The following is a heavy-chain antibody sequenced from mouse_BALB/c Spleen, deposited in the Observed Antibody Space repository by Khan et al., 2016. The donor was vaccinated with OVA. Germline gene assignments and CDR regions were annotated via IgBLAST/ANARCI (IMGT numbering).Heavy chain of an antibody. CDR2: IRNKANGSTT. CDR1: GFTFTDYY. V-gene: IGHV7-3*02. CDR3: ARDGNGTRFFAY. J-gene: IGHJ3*01. Sequence: EVQLVESGGGLVQPGGSLRLSCATSGFTFTDYYMSWVRQPPGKALEWLGFIRNKANGSTTEYSASVKGRFTISRDNSQSILYLQMNTLGAEDSATYYCARDGNGTRFFAYWGEGTLVTVSA. D-gene: IGHD4-1*01.